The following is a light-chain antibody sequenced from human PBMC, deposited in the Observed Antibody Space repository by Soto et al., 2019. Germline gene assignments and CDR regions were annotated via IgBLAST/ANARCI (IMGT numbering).Light chain of an antibody. CDR1: QSVSSNY. CDR3: QHYSSQT. Sequence: EVVLTQPPGTLSLSPGERATLSCRASQSVSSNYLAWYQQRPGQAPRLLIYGASSRATGIPDRFSGSGSGTDFTLTISRLEPEDSAVYFCQHYSSQTFGQGTKVDIK. V-gene: IGKV3-20*01. J-gene: IGKJ1*01. CDR2: GAS.